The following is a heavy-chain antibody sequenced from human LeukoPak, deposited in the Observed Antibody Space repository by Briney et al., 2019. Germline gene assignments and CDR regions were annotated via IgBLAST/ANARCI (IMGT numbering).Heavy chain of an antibody. Sequence: GGSLRLSCAASGFTFSRCWMTWVRQAPGKGLEWVANIKEDGSSLNYADSVKGRFTISRDNAKNTLYLQMNSLGAEDTAVYYCARRINYYDSSGYYYVRYFDSWGQGTLVAVSS. D-gene: IGHD3-22*01. CDR2: IKEDGSSL. J-gene: IGHJ4*02. CDR3: ARRINYYDSSGYYYVRYFDS. V-gene: IGHV3-7*01. CDR1: GFTFSRCW.